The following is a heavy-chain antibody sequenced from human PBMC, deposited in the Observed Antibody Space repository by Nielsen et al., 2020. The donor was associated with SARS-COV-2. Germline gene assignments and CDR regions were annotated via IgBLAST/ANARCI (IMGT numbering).Heavy chain of an antibody. V-gene: IGHV1-69*13. Sequence: SVKVSCKASGYTFTSYGIIWVRQAPGQGLEWMGGINPMYGTSHYAQNFQGRVTITADESTSTVYMELGSLTSEDTAVYFCARNSLNNGWPRGTAFDPWGQGTLVTVSS. CDR2: INPMYGTS. J-gene: IGHJ5*02. D-gene: IGHD6-19*01. CDR1: GYTFTSYG. CDR3: ARNSLNNGWPRGTAFDP.